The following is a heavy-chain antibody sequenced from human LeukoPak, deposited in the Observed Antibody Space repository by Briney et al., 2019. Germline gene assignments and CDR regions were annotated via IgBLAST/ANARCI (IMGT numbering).Heavy chain of an antibody. V-gene: IGHV3-33*01. Sequence: PGRSQRLPCAASGFTFSSFDMHWVRQAPGKGLEWVAVIWFDGSNKYYPDSVKGRFTISRDNSKNNLYLQMSSLRAEGTAVYYCARDRGLGSSAFDIRGQGTIVPGSS. D-gene: IGHD7-27*01. CDR1: GFTFSSFD. CDR2: IWFDGSNK. CDR3: ARDRGLGSSAFDI. J-gene: IGHJ3*02.